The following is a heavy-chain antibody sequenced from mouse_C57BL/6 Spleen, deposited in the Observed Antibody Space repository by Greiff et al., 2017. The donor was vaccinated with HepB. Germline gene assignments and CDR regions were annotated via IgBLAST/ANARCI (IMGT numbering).Heavy chain of an antibody. D-gene: IGHD2-2*01. J-gene: IGHJ3*01. CDR1: GFTFSDYY. CDR3: ARGGIYYGYDGFAY. Sequence: EVHLVESGGGLVQPGGSLKLSCAASGFTFSDYYMYWVRQTPEKRLEWVAYISNGGGSTYYPDTVKGRFTISRDNAKNTLYLQMSRLKSEDTAMYYCARGGIYYGYDGFAYWGQGTLVTVSA. CDR2: ISNGGGST. V-gene: IGHV5-12*01.